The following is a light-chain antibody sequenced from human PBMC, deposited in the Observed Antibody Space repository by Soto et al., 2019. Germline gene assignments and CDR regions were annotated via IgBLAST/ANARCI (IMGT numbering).Light chain of an antibody. J-gene: IGKJ1*01. CDR1: QSISSY. V-gene: IGKV1-39*01. Sequence: IQMTQSPSSLSASVGDRVTITCRASQSISSYLNWYQQKPGKAPKLLIYAASSLQSGVPSRFSGSGSGTDFTLTISSLQPEDFATYYCQQSYSTWTFGQGTKADIK. CDR3: QQSYSTWT. CDR2: AAS.